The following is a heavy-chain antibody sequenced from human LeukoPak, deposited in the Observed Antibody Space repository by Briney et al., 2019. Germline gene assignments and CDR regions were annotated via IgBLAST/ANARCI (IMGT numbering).Heavy chain of an antibody. V-gene: IGHV4-34*01. CDR1: GGSFSGYY. D-gene: IGHD3-10*01. CDR3: ARAPLARLLWFGEPIRSWFDP. CDR2: INHSGST. J-gene: IGHJ5*02. Sequence: SETLSLTCAVYGGSFSGYYWSWIRQPPGKGLEWIGEINHSGSTNYNPSLKGRVTISVDTSKNQFSLKLSSVTAADTAVYYCARAPLARLLWFGEPIRSWFDPWGQGTLVTVSS.